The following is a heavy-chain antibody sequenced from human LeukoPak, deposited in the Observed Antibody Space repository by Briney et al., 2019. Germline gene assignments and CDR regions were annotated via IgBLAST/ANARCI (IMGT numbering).Heavy chain of an antibody. J-gene: IGHJ6*03. V-gene: IGHV3-23*01. CDR3: ARETPRAGYYDFWSGPGPTYYMDV. CDR1: GFTFGSYA. Sequence: GGSLRLSCEASGFTFGSYAMSWVRPPPGKGLEWVSGISHFDGSAFYADSVKGRFTISRDNAKNSLYLQMNSLRAEDTALYYCARETPRAGYYDFWSGPGPTYYMDVWGKGTTVTVSS. CDR2: ISHFDGSA. D-gene: IGHD3-3*01.